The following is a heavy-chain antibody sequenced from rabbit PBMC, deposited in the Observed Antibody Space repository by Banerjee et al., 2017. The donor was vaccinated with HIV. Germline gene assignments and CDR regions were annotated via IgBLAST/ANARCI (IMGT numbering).Heavy chain of an antibody. Sequence: QEQLEESGGGLVKPEGSLKLSCTASGFSFSNKAVMCWVRQAPGKGLEWIACINAVTGKAVYASWAKGRFTFSKTSSTTVTLQMTSLTAADTATYFCARDGTGGSYFALWGPGTLVTVS. V-gene: IGHV1S45*01. CDR2: INAVTGKA. CDR3: ARDGTGGSYFAL. D-gene: IGHD8-1*01. J-gene: IGHJ6*01. CDR1: GFSFSNKAV.